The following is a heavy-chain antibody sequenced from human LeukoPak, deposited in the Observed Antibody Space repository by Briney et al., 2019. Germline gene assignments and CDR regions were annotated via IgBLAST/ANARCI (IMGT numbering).Heavy chain of an antibody. CDR1: GYTLTELS. CDR3: ATGTLTEIYGDYYHFDY. V-gene: IGHV1-24*01. Sequence: ASVKVSCKVSGYTLTELSMHWVRQAPGKGLEWMGGFDPEDGETIYAQKFQGRVTMTEDTSTDTAYMELSSLRSEDTAVYYCATGTLTEIYGDYYHFDYWGQGTLVTVSS. J-gene: IGHJ4*02. D-gene: IGHD4-17*01. CDR2: FDPEDGET.